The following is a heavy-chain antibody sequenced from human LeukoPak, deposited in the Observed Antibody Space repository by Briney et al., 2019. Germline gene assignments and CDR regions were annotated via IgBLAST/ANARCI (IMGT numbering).Heavy chain of an antibody. CDR2: IYWDDDK. J-gene: IGHJ4*02. D-gene: IGHD6-13*01. CDR1: GFSLSTSGVG. Sequence: ESGPTLVNPTQTLTLTCTVSGFSLSTSGVGVGWIRQPPGRALEWLALIYWDDDKRYSPSLKSRLTIMKDTSKNQVVFTMTNMDPVDTATYYCAHGAGGGTVLAYWGQGTLVTVSS. V-gene: IGHV2-5*02. CDR3: AHGAGGGTVLAY.